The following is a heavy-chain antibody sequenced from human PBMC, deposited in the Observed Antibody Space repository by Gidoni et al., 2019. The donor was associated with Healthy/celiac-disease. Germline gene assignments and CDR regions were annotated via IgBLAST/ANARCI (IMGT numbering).Heavy chain of an antibody. CDR3: ARGPRQVLRFFSSRTTPQYYYYYMDV. V-gene: IGHV4-34*01. D-gene: IGHD3-3*01. CDR1: GGSFSGSY. Sequence: QVQLQQWGAGLLKPSATLSLTCAGYGGSFSGSYWSWNRQPPGKGLEWIGEINHSGSTNYNPSLKSRVTIAVDTSKNQFSLKLSSVTAADTAVYYCARGPRQVLRFFSSRTTPQYYYYYMDVWGKGTTVTVSS. J-gene: IGHJ6*03. CDR2: INHSGST.